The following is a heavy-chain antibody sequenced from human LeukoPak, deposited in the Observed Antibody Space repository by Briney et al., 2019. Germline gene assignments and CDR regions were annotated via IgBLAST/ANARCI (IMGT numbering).Heavy chain of an antibody. D-gene: IGHD3-10*01. CDR1: GGSISGGGYS. CDR3: ARAATLWFGEPLLDY. Sequence: KPSQTLSLTCAVSGGSISGGGYSWSWIRQPPGKGLEWIGYIYHSGSTYYNPSLKSRVTISVDTSKNQFSLKLSSVTAADTAVYYCARAATLWFGEPLLDYWGQGTLVTVSS. J-gene: IGHJ4*02. V-gene: IGHV4-30-2*01. CDR2: IYHSGST.